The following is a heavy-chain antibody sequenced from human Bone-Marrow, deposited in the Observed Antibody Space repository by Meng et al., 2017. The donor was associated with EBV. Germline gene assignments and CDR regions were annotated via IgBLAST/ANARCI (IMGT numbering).Heavy chain of an antibody. Sequence: QGQLGRCGAEVKKPGASVKVSCKASGYTFTGYYMHWVRQAPGQGLEWMGRINPNSGGTNYAQKFQGRVTMTRDTSISTAYMELSRLRSDDTAVYYCARDFDLEYYYDSSGYLNYWGQGTLVTVSS. CDR2: INPNSGGT. CDR1: GYTFTGYY. J-gene: IGHJ4*02. V-gene: IGHV1-2*06. D-gene: IGHD3-22*01. CDR3: ARDFDLEYYYDSSGYLNY.